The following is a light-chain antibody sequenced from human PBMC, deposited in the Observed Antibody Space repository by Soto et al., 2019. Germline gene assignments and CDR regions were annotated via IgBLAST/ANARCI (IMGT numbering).Light chain of an antibody. CDR1: QNLLQSNGYNY. J-gene: IGKJ4*01. CDR2: LGS. CDR3: MQALQTPLT. Sequence: VITYSPLSLAVSRGERASSSCTSSQNLLQSNGYNYLDWYLQKPGQSPQVLIYLGSNRASGVPDRFSGSGSGTDFTLKISRVEAEDVGVYYCMQALQTPLTFGGGTKVDIK. V-gene: IGKV2-28*01.